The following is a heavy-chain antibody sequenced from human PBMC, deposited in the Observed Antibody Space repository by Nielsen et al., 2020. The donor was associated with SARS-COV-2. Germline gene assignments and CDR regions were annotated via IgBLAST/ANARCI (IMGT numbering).Heavy chain of an antibody. J-gene: IGHJ3*02. CDR2: ISGSSRYI. CDR1: GVIFSDYK. Sequence: GESLKIHCAASGVIFSDYKMNWVRQAPGKGLEWVSCISGSSRYIDYADSVKGRFTISRDNAKNSLYLQMNSLRAEDTAVYYCARDFKGYCSSSSCLDAFDIWGQGTMVTVSS. V-gene: IGHV3-21*01. D-gene: IGHD2-2*01. CDR3: ARDFKGYCSSSSCLDAFDI.